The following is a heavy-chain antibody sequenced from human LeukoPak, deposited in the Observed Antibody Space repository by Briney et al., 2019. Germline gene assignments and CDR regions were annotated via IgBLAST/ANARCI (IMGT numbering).Heavy chain of an antibody. CDR1: GYTFTSYY. Sequence: ASVKVSCKASGYTFTSYYMHWVRQAPGQGLEWMGWINPNTGDTNYSQNFQGRVTMTRDTSISTVYMELSSLRSDDTALYYCANNYGSGSYYDAFDIWGQGTMVTVSS. J-gene: IGHJ3*02. CDR3: ANNYGSGSYYDAFDI. V-gene: IGHV1-2*02. CDR2: INPNTGDT. D-gene: IGHD3-10*01.